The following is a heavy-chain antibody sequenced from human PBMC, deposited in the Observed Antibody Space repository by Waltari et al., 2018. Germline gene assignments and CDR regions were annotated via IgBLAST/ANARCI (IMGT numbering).Heavy chain of an antibody. J-gene: IGHJ4*02. D-gene: IGHD3-16*01. Sequence: QVQLVQSGAEVKKPGSSVKVSCKASGGTFSSYTISWVRQAPGQGLEWMGRIIPLLGIANYAQKSQGRVTITADKSTGTAYMGLSSLRSEDTAVYYWAGGGSTGIDYWGQGTLVTVSS. CDR2: IIPLLGIA. CDR3: AGGGSTGIDY. V-gene: IGHV1-69*02. CDR1: GGTFSSYT.